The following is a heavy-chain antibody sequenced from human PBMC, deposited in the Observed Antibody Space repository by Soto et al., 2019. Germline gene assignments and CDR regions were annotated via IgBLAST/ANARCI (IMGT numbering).Heavy chain of an antibody. Sequence: ASVKVSCKASEYTFTSYALHWVRQAPEQSLVRMGWINAGNGNTKYSQKFQGRVTITRDTSASTAYMELSSLRSEDTAVYYSARELQGHYYFDYWGLGTLVTVSS. CDR2: INAGNGNT. CDR1: EYTFTSYA. CDR3: ARELQGHYYFDY. D-gene: IGHD4-4*01. V-gene: IGHV1-3*01. J-gene: IGHJ4*02.